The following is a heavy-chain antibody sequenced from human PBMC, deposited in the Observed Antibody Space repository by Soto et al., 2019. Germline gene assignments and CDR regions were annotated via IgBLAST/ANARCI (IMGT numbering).Heavy chain of an antibody. Sequence: GGSLRLSCAASGFTFSSYGMHWVRQAPGKGLEWVAVIWYDGSNKYYADSVKGRFTISRDNSKNTLYLQMNSLRAEDTAVYYCARDRISGSYSTGALDIGGQGTMVTVSS. V-gene: IGHV3-33*01. D-gene: IGHD1-26*01. CDR3: ARDRISGSYSTGALDI. CDR1: GFTFSSYG. J-gene: IGHJ3*02. CDR2: IWYDGSNK.